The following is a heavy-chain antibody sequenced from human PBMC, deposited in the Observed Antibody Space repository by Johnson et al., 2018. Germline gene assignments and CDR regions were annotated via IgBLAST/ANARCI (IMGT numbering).Heavy chain of an antibody. CDR1: RVTFRFTSSRHP. CDR3: VRDSPVLRNDFDL. J-gene: IGHJ3*01. D-gene: IGHD2-8*01. Sequence: EVQLVESGGGLVQPAGSLRLSCAASRVTFRFTSSRHPMHWVRQGPGKGLEFVSVMGSDGGCTSYANSVKGRFTISRDNSKNTLYLQMNSLRAEDTAMYYCVRDSPVLRNDFDLWGQGAMVTVSS. V-gene: IGHV3-64*01. CDR2: MGSDGGCT.